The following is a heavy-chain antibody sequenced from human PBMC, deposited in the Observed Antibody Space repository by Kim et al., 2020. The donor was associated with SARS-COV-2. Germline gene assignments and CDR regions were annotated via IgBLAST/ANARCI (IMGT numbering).Heavy chain of an antibody. Sequence: GRFTISRDNSKNTLYLQMNSLRAEDTAVYYCAKERMVRGVGGYYYYGMDVWGQGTTVTVSS. CDR3: AKERMVRGVGGYYYYGMDV. D-gene: IGHD3-10*01. V-gene: IGHV3-30*02. J-gene: IGHJ6*02.